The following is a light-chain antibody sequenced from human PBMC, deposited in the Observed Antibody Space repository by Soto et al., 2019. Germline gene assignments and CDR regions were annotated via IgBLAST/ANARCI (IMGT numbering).Light chain of an antibody. CDR1: QSVSSSY. CDR2: GAS. J-gene: IGKJ2*01. Sequence: EIVLTQSPGTLSLSPGERATLSCRATQSVSSSYIAWYQQKPGQAPRLLIYGASSRATGIPDRCSGSGSGTDFNLTISRLEPEDFAVYYCQRYGGSLYTFGQGTKLELK. CDR3: QRYGGSLYT. V-gene: IGKV3-20*01.